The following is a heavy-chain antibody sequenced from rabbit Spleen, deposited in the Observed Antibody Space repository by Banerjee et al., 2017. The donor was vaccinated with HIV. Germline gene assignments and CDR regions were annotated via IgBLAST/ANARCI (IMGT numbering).Heavy chain of an antibody. CDR3: ASDTVTSFSTYGIDL. Sequence: LVEYGGDLVQPGASLTLTCTASGFDFSAYTFMCWVRQAPGKGLEWIGCITTGSSAVNTYYASWAKGRFTISKASSTTVTLQMTSLTAADTATYFCASDTVTSFSTYGIDLSGQATLVTVS. J-gene: IGHJ6*01. CDR1: GFDFSAYTF. CDR2: ITTGSSAVNT. D-gene: IGHD1-1*01. V-gene: IGHV1S40*01.